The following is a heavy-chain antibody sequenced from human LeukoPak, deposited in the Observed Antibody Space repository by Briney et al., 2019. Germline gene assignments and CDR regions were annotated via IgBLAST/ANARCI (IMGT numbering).Heavy chain of an antibody. CDR2: INSDGSST. V-gene: IGHV3-74*01. CDR1: GFSFSSAW. D-gene: IGHD2-21*02. J-gene: IGHJ6*03. CDR3: ARGGCGGDCYSLMYYYYYMDV. Sequence: GGSLRLSCAASGFSFSSAWMHWVRQAPGKGLVWVSRINSDGSSTSYADSVKGRFTISRDNAKNTLYLQMNSLRAEDTAVYYCARGGCGGDCYSLMYYYYYMDVWGKGTTVTISS.